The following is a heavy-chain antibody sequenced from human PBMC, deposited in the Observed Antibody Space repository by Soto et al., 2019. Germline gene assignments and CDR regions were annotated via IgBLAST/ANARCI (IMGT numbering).Heavy chain of an antibody. Sequence: PGGSLRLSCAASGFTFSSYWMSWVRQAPGKGLEWVANIKQDGSEKYYVDSVKGRFTISRDNAKNSLYLQMNSLRAEDTAVYYCARDQIYGDRPDAFDIWGQGTMVTVSS. CDR3: ARDQIYGDRPDAFDI. V-gene: IGHV3-7*01. D-gene: IGHD4-17*01. CDR2: IKQDGSEK. CDR1: GFTFSSYW. J-gene: IGHJ3*02.